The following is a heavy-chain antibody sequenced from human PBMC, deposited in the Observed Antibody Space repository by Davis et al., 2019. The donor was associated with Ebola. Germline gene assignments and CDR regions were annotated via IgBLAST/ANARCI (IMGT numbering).Heavy chain of an antibody. Sequence: AASVKVSCKASGYTFTSYYMHWVRQAPGQGLEWMGRIIPILGIANYAQKFQGRVTITADKSTSTAYMELSSLRSEDTAVYYCAREDVVVTAPAGDYWGQGTLVTVSS. CDR3: AREDVVVTAPAGDY. D-gene: IGHD2-21*02. V-gene: IGHV1-69*04. CDR2: IIPILGIA. CDR1: GYTFTSYY. J-gene: IGHJ4*02.